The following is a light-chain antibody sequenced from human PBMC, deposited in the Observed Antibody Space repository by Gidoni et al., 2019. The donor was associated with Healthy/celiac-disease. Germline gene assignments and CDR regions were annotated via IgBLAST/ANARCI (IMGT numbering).Light chain of an antibody. J-gene: IGKJ2*04. CDR2: AAS. V-gene: IGKV1-39*01. Sequence: DIQMTQSPSSLSASVGDRVTITCRASQSISSYLNWYQQKPGKAPKPLIYAASSLQRGVPSRFSGSGSGTDFTLTISSLQPEDFATYYCQQSYSTPCSFGQGTKLEIK. CDR1: QSISSY. CDR3: QQSYSTPCS.